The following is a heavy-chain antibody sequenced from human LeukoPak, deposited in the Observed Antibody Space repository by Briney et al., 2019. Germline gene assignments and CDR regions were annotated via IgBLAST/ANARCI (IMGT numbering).Heavy chain of an antibody. J-gene: IGHJ4*02. CDR2: IRYDGSNK. Sequence: GGSLRLSCAASGFTFSSCGMHWVRQAPGKGLEWVAFIRYDGSNKYYADSVRGRFTISRDNSKNTLYLQMNSLRAEYTAVYYCARGGTVVTPPGYWGQGTLVTVSS. CDR1: GFTFSSCG. V-gene: IGHV3-30*02. CDR3: ARGGTVVTPPGY. D-gene: IGHD4-23*01.